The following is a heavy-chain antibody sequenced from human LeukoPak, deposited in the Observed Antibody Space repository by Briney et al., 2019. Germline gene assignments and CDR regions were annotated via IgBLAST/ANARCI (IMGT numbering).Heavy chain of an antibody. D-gene: IGHD1-26*01. CDR1: GFTFSSYW. CDR2: IKQDGSEK. J-gene: IGHJ5*02. V-gene: IGHV3-7*01. Sequence: GGSLRLSCAASGFTFSSYWMSWVRQAPGKGLEWVANIKQDGSEKYYVDSVKGRFTISRDNAKNSLYLQMNSLRAEDTAVYYCARGIVGATSWFDPWGQGTLVTVSS. CDR3: ARGIVGATSWFDP.